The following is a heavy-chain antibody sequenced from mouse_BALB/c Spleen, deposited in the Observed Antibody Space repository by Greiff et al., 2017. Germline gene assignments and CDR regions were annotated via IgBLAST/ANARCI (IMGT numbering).Heavy chain of an antibody. D-gene: IGHD1-3*01. V-gene: IGHV1-5*01. Sequence: VQLQQSGPVLARPGASVKMSCKASGYSFTSYWMHWVKQRPGQGLEWIGAIYPGNSDTSYNQKFKGKAKLTAVTSASTAYMELSSLTNEDSAVYYCTRSDNCPYYYAMDYWGQGTSVTVAS. CDR2: IYPGNSDT. CDR3: TRSDNCPYYYAMDY. J-gene: IGHJ4*01. CDR1: GYSFTSYW.